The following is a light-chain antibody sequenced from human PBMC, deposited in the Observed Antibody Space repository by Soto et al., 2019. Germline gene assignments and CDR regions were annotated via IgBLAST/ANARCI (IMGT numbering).Light chain of an antibody. CDR3: QQRSNWPPC. Sequence: EIVLTQSPGTLSLSPLGIASPCGRGSPGVSSYLAWYQHKPGQAPRLLIYDASNRATGIPDRFSGSGSGTDFTLTISGLEPEDFAVYYCQQRSNWPPCFGQGTRVEIK. CDR1: PGVSSY. J-gene: IGKJ5*01. V-gene: IGKV3-11*01. CDR2: DAS.